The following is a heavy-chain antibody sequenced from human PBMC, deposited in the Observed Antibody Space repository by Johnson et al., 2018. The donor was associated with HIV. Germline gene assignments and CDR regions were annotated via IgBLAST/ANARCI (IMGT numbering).Heavy chain of an antibody. Sequence: QVQLVESGGGVVQPGRSLRLSCASSGFTFSSYAMHWVRQAPGKGLEWVAVISYDGSNKYYADSVKGRFTISRDNSKNTLYLQMNSLRAEDTAVYYCARGGLTYYYDSSGYPVAFDIWGQGTMVTVSS. V-gene: IGHV3-30-3*01. CDR3: ARGGLTYYYDSSGYPVAFDI. CDR1: GFTFSSYA. CDR2: ISYDGSNK. D-gene: IGHD3-22*01. J-gene: IGHJ3*02.